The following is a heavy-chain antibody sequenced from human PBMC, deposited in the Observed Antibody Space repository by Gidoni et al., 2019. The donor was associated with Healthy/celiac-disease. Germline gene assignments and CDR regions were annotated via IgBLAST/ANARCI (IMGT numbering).Heavy chain of an antibody. D-gene: IGHD3-22*01. Sequence: EVQLLESGGGLVQPGGSLRLSCAASGFTFSSYAMSWVRQAPGKGLEWVSAISGSGGSTYYADSVKGRFTISRDNSKNTLYLQMNSLRAEDTAVYYCAKDHLHYYDSSGNFDYWGQGTLVTVSS. CDR2: ISGSGGST. CDR1: GFTFSSYA. J-gene: IGHJ4*02. V-gene: IGHV3-23*01. CDR3: AKDHLHYYDSSGNFDY.